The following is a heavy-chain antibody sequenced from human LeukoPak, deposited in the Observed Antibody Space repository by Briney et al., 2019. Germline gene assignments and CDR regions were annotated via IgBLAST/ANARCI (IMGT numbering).Heavy chain of an antibody. CDR3: ARDQDYDSSGYYAFDY. D-gene: IGHD3-22*01. Sequence: GGSLRLSCAASGFTFSTYSMTWVRQAPGKGLEWVSSISSSSSFIYYVDSVKGRFTISRDNAKNSLYLQMNSLRAEGTAVYYCARDQDYDSSGYYAFDYWGQGTLVTVSS. CDR1: GFTFSTYS. J-gene: IGHJ4*02. CDR2: ISSSSSFI. V-gene: IGHV3-21*01.